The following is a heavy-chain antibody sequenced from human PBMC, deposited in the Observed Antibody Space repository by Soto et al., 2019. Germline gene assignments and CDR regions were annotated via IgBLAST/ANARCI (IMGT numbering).Heavy chain of an antibody. CDR1: GFTVSSNY. D-gene: IGHD6-13*01. Sequence: GGSLRLSCAASGFTVSSNYMSWVRQAPGKGLEWVSVIYSGGSTYYADSVKGRFTISRDNSKNTLYLQMNSLRAEDTAVYYCASTIGRSWNPAPYYFDYWGQGTLVTVSS. CDR2: IYSGGST. CDR3: ASTIGRSWNPAPYYFDY. J-gene: IGHJ4*02. V-gene: IGHV3-53*01.